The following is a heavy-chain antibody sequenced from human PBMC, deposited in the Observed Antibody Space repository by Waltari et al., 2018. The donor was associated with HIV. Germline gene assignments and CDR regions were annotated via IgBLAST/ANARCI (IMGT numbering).Heavy chain of an antibody. CDR3: ARPRGDGYNFLPFDY. J-gene: IGHJ4*02. CDR2: VYSAGST. Sequence: LQLHESGPGLVKPSETLSLTCTVSGDSLTSSTYYWAWLRQAPGKTLEWLGSVYSAGSTYYNPSLNGRVRMSIDESKNQFSLKMTSVTASDTAVYFCARPRGDGYNFLPFDYWGQGTLVTVSS. CDR1: GDSLTSSTYY. D-gene: IGHD5-12*01. V-gene: IGHV4-39*01.